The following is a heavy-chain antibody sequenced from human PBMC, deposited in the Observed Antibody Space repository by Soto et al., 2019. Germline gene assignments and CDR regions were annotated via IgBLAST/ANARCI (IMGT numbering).Heavy chain of an antibody. CDR2: IKQDGSEK. CDR1: GFTFSSYW. CDR3: ARELYDILTGYLDYFDY. V-gene: IGHV3-7*05. J-gene: IGHJ4*02. D-gene: IGHD3-9*01. Sequence: SGSLRLSCAASGFTFSSYWMSWVRQAPGKGLEWAAYIKQDGSEKYYVDSVKGRFTISRDTAKNSLYLQMNSLRAEDTAVYYCARELYDILTGYLDYFDYWGQGTLVTVSS.